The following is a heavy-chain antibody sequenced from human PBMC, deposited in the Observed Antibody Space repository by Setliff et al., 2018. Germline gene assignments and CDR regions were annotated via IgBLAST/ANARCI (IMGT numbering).Heavy chain of an antibody. D-gene: IGHD4-17*01. CDR1: GFLYSNNA. CDR2: ISYDGTIT. J-gene: IGHJ4*02. CDR3: AREGGASYGGQSYLDY. V-gene: IGHV3-30*04. Sequence: PGGSLRLSCAASGFLYSNNAFHWVRQTPGKGLEWVAVISYDGTITHYVDSVKGRFSISRDNSNNTLYLQMNSLRAEDTAVYYCAREGGASYGGQSYLDYWGQGTLVTVSS.